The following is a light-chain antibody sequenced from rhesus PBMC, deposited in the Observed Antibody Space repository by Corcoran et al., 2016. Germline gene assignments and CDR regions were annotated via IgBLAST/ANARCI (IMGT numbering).Light chain of an antibody. J-gene: IGKJ1*01. CDR3: QQHHTAPRT. CDR2: KAS. CDR1: RDSGNW. V-gene: IGKV1-21*01. Sequence: DIQMAQSPSSLSASVGDRVTITCRASRDSGNWLAWFQQKTGKAPKLLIYKASTLQRGVPSRFRGSVSGTECALTITSLQPEDFATYYCQQHHTAPRTCGLGTKVEIK.